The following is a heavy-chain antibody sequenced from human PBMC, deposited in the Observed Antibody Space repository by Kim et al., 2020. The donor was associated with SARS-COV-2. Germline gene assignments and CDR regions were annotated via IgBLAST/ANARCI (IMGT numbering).Heavy chain of an antibody. CDR2: IYYSGST. CDR3: ARGARTYYYDSSGYYCDY. J-gene: IGHJ4*02. CDR1: GGSVSSGSYY. D-gene: IGHD3-22*01. Sequence: SETLSLTCTVSGGSVSSGSYYWSWIRQPPGKGLEWIGYIYYSGSTNYNPSLKSRVTISVDTSKNQFSLKLSSVTAADTAVYYCARGARTYYYDSSGYYCDYWGQGTLVTVSS. V-gene: IGHV4-61*01.